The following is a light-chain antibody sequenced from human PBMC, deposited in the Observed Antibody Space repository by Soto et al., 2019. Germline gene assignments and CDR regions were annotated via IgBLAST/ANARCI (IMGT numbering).Light chain of an antibody. CDR3: QQYGSSPET. Sequence: EIVLTQSPGTLSLSPGERATLSCRASQRVSSSYLAWYQQKPGQAPRLLIYGASSRATGIPDRFSGSGSGTDFTLTISRLEPEDFAVYYCQQYGSSPETFGQGTKVEFK. CDR1: QRVSSSY. J-gene: IGKJ1*01. CDR2: GAS. V-gene: IGKV3-20*01.